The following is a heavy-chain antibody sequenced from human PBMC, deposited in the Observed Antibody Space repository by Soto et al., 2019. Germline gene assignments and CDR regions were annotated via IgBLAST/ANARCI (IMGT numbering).Heavy chain of an antibody. Sequence: QVQLVESGGGVVQPGRSLRLSCAASGFTFSAYGMHWVRQAPGKGLEWVSTIWYDGSNKYYADSVKGRFTISRDNSENTLYLQMNCLRAEDTAVYYCAKGITMVRGVDYWGQGTLVTVSS. J-gene: IGHJ4*02. CDR1: GFTFSAYG. V-gene: IGHV3-33*06. CDR3: AKGITMVRGVDY. CDR2: IWYDGSNK. D-gene: IGHD3-10*01.